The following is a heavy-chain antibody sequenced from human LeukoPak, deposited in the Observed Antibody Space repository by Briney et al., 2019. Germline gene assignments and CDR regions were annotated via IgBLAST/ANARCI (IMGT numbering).Heavy chain of an antibody. CDR2: INPNSGAT. CDR3: ARGSYVYYALGI. V-gene: IGHV1-2*02. Sequence: GASVKVSCKASGYTFTGYYMHWVRQAPGQGLEWMGWINPNSGATNYAQKFQGRVTMTRDTSISTAYMELSRLRSDDTAVYYCARGSYVYYALGIWGQGTMVTVSS. CDR1: GYTFTGYY. J-gene: IGHJ3*02. D-gene: IGHD2-2*01.